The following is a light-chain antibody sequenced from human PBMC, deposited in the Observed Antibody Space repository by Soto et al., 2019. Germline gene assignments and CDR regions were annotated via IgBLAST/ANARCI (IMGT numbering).Light chain of an antibody. V-gene: IGKV3-20*01. Sequence: EILMTQSPATLSVSPGERATLSCRASQSVSSNLAWYQQKPGQAPRLLIYGASSRATGIPDRFSGSGSGADFTLTISRLEPEDFAVYYCQQYGSSRTFGQGTKVDIK. CDR2: GAS. CDR1: QSVSSN. CDR3: QQYGSSRT. J-gene: IGKJ1*01.